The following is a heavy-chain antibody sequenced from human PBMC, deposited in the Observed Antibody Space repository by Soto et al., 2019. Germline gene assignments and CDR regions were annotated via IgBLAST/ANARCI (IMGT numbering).Heavy chain of an antibody. V-gene: IGHV3-30*18. CDR3: AKESPPPYCGGGSCYLGGWGY. CDR1: GFTFTNYG. D-gene: IGHD2-15*01. CDR2: TSYDGRNK. Sequence: QVQLVESGGDVVQPGGSLRLSCAGSGFTFTNYGMHWVRQAPGKGLEWVALTSYDGRNKYYADSVKGRFTISRDNSKNTLYLHMNSLRAEDTAVYYCAKESPPPYCGGGSCYLGGWGYWGQGTRFTVSS. J-gene: IGHJ4*02.